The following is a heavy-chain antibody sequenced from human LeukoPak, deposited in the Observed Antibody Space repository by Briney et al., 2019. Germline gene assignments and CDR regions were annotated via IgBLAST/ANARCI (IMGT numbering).Heavy chain of an antibody. Sequence: GGSLRLSCAASGFIFSSYGMHWVRQAPGKGLEWVAVISYDGSNKHYADSMTGRFTISRDNSKNTLYLQMNSLRVEDTAVYYCARESGWAYFDYWGQGSLVAVSS. CDR3: ARESGWAYFDY. J-gene: IGHJ4*02. CDR1: GFIFSSYG. V-gene: IGHV3-30*03. CDR2: ISYDGSNK. D-gene: IGHD5-24*01.